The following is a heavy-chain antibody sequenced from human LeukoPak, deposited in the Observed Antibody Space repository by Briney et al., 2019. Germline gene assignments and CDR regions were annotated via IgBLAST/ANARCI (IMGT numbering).Heavy chain of an antibody. CDR2: ISSSSYI. J-gene: IGHJ4*02. CDR1: GFTFSSYS. CDR3: ARDPGFLAGERDY. Sequence: GGSLRLSCAASGFTFSSYSMNWVRQAPGKGLEWVSSISSSSYIYYADSVKGRFTISRDNAKNSLYLQMNSLRAEDTAVYYCARDPGFLAGERDYWGQGTLVTVSS. D-gene: IGHD6-19*01. V-gene: IGHV3-21*01.